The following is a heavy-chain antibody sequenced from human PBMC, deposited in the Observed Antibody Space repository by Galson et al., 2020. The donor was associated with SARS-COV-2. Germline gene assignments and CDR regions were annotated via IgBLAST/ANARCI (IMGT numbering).Heavy chain of an antibody. D-gene: IGHD3-3*01. CDR2: ISGSGGSA. CDR3: AKDFWSGYFFQNAFDI. J-gene: IGHJ3*02. Sequence: TGGSLRLSCAASGFTFSSYGMHWVRQAPGKGLEWVSAISGSGGSAYYADSVKGRFTFSRDNSNNTLFLQMNSLRAEDTAVYFCAKDFWSGYFFQNAFDIWGQGTMVTVSS. V-gene: IGHV3-23*01. CDR1: GFTFSSYG.